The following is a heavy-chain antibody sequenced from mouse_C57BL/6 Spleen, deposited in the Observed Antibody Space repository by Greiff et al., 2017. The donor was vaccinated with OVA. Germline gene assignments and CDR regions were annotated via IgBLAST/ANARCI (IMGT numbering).Heavy chain of an antibody. J-gene: IGHJ2*01. CDR1: GYTFTSYW. D-gene: IGHD1-1*01. CDR2: IDPYDSYT. V-gene: IGHV1-69*01. Sequence: QVQLQQPGAELVMPGASVKLSCKASGYTFTSYWMHWVKQRPGQGLEWIGEIDPYDSYTNYNQKFKGKSTLTVDKSSSTAYMQLSSLTSEDSAVYYCARRTTVVEGHFDYWGQGTTLTVSS. CDR3: ARRTTVVEGHFDY.